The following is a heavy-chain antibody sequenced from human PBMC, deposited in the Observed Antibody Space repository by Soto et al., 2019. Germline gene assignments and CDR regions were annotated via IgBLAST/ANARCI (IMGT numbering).Heavy chain of an antibody. J-gene: IGHJ5*02. CDR3: AKTTCPPTPEP. Sequence: EVQLLESGGALVQPGGSLRLSCAASGFNFGSFAMTWVRQAPGKGLQWVSAISGDGAATYYGDSVKGRFTISRDNSNNTLYLQMNSLTVDDTAIYFCAKTTCPPTPEPWGQGALVTVSS. CDR2: ISGDGAAT. V-gene: IGHV3-23*01. D-gene: IGHD1-1*01. CDR1: GFNFGSFA.